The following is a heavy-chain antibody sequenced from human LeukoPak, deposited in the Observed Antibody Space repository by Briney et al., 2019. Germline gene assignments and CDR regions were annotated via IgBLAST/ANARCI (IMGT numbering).Heavy chain of an antibody. CDR3: ARCLPNYPQGDYYFDY. CDR1: GFTFSSYA. CDR2: IYSGGST. J-gene: IGHJ4*02. V-gene: IGHV3-66*01. D-gene: IGHD1-7*01. Sequence: PGGSLRLSCAASGFTFSSYAMSWVRQAPGKGLEWVSVIYSGGSTYYADSVKGRFTISRDNSKNTLYLQMNSLKAEDTAVYYCARCLPNYPQGDYYFDYWGQGTLVTVSS.